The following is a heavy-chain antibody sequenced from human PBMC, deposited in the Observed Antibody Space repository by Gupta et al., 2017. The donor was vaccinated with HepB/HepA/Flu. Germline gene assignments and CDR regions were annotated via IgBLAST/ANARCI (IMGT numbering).Heavy chain of an antibody. J-gene: IGHJ6*03. V-gene: IGHV4-59*01. CDR2: IFYSGST. D-gene: IGHD3-10*01. CDR3: ARGYYRVYGSGYYYYMDV. Sequence: QVQLQESGPGLVKPSETLSLTCTVSHGSIGPYYWSWLRQPSGKGLEWIGFIFYSGSTDYNPSLKSRVTTSLDTSKNQFSLKLSSVTAADTAVYYCARGYYRVYGSGYYYYMDVWGKGTTVTVSS. CDR1: HGSIGPYY.